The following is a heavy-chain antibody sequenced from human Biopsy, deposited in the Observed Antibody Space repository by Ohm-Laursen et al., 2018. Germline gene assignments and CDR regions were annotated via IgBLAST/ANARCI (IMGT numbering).Heavy chain of an antibody. CDR3: AKGGSITIFGVVINNCFDP. CDR1: GFTFSSYA. Sequence: SLRLSCTASGFTFSSYAMHWVCQAPGKGLEWVAVISYDATNKYYADSVKGRFAISRDNSKNTLYLQMNSVRADDTAIYYCAKGGSITIFGVVINNCFDPWGQGTRVTVSS. V-gene: IGHV3-33*05. CDR2: ISYDATNK. J-gene: IGHJ5*02. D-gene: IGHD3-3*01.